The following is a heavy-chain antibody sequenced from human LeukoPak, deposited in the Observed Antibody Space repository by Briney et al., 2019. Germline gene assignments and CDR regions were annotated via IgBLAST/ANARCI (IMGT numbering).Heavy chain of an antibody. CDR1: GGSISGSY. J-gene: IGHJ4*02. CDR3: ARDSSSTSYYFDY. D-gene: IGHD6-6*01. V-gene: IGHV4-4*07. CDR2: IYTSGTT. Sequence: SETLSLTCTVSGGSISGSYCNWIRQPVGKGLEWIGRIYTSGTTNDNSSLKSRVTMSVDTSKNQFSLKLSSVTAADTAVYYCARDSSSTSYYFDYWGQGILVTVSS.